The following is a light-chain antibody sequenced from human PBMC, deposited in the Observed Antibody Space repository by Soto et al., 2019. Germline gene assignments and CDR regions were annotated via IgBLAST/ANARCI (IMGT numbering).Light chain of an antibody. CDR2: DVS. CDR3: CSYAGSVG. Sequence: QSALTQPASVSGSPGQSITISCTGTPSDIGNYNYVSWYQQHPGKAPKLMIYDVSKRPSGVPDRFSGSKSGNTASLTISGLQAEDEADYYCCSYAGSVGFGGGTKVTVL. CDR1: PSDIGNYNY. V-gene: IGLV2-11*01. J-gene: IGLJ2*01.